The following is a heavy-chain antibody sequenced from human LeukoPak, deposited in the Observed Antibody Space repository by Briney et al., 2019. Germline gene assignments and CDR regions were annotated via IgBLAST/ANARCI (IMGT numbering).Heavy chain of an antibody. CDR1: GGSCSGYY. CDR2: INHSGRP. CDR3: ARGPYY. Sequence: SETLSFTCAVYGGSCSGYYWSWIRQPPGKGLEGIGEINHSGRPNHNPSLKSRVTISVDTSKIQFSLKLSSVTAADTAVYYCARGPYYWGQGTLVTVSS. J-gene: IGHJ4*02. V-gene: IGHV4-34*01.